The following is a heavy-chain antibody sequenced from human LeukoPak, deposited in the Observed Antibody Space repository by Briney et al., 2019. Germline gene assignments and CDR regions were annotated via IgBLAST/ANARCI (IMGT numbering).Heavy chain of an antibody. CDR3: ASGPYSSSYFAS. D-gene: IGHD6-13*01. CDR1: GFTFSSYS. J-gene: IGHJ4*02. Sequence: GGSLRLSCVASGFTFSSYSMNWVRQAPGKGPEGVSVIYSGGSTFYADSVKGRFTISRDNSKDTLHLQMNILRPEDTALYYCASGPYSSSYFASWGQGTMVTVSS. V-gene: IGHV3-53*01. CDR2: IYSGGST.